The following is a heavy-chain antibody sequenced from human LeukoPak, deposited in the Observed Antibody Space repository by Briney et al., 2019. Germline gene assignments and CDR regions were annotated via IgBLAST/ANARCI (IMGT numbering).Heavy chain of an antibody. Sequence: GGSLRLSCAASGFILSSYRMNWVRRAPGRGLEWVSSISRGSYIYYADSVKGRFTISRDNAKNSLYLQMNSLRAEDTAVYYCARDGGGSGRNYYYGLDVWGQGTTVTVSS. D-gene: IGHD3-10*01. V-gene: IGHV3-21*01. CDR2: ISRGSYI. CDR3: ARDGGGSGRNYYYGLDV. J-gene: IGHJ6*02. CDR1: GFILSSYR.